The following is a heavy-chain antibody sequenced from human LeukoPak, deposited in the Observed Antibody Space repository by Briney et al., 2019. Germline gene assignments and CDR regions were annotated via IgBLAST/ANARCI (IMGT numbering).Heavy chain of an antibody. CDR2: INTNTGNP. J-gene: IGHJ6*02. Sequence: ASVKVSCKASGYTFTSYAMNWVRQAPGQGLEWMGGINTNTGNPTYAQGFTGRFVFSLDTSVSTAYLQISSLKAEDTAVYYCARVPAPTKQYYYCYGMDVWGQGTTVTVSS. CDR1: GYTFTSYA. V-gene: IGHV7-4-1*02. CDR3: ARVPAPTKQYYYCYGMDV.